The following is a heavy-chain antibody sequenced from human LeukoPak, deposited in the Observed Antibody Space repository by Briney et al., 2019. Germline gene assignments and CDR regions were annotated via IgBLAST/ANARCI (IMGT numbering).Heavy chain of an antibody. Sequence: GGSLRLSCVASGFTFSHSWMTWVRQAPGKGLEWVGHIKEDGSSQNYADSVKGRFTISRDNTRNSLFLQMYSLRAEDTAVYFCAREDGYCSGGNCYSYFDSWGQGTLVTVSS. D-gene: IGHD2-15*01. CDR3: AREDGYCSGGNCYSYFDS. CDR1: GFTFSHSW. V-gene: IGHV3-7*01. CDR2: IKEDGSSQ. J-gene: IGHJ4*02.